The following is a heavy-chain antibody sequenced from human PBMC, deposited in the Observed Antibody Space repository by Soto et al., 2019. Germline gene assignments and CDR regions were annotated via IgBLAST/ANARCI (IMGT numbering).Heavy chain of an antibody. V-gene: IGHV3-30-3*01. J-gene: IGHJ4*02. CDR2: ISYDGSNK. D-gene: IGHD5-18*01. Sequence: GGSLRLSCAASGFTFSSYAMHWVRQAPGKGLEWVAVISYDGSNKYYADSVKGRFTISRDNSENTLYLQMNSLRAEDTAVYYCARGPQLWDPFDYWGQGTLVTVSS. CDR3: ARGPQLWDPFDY. CDR1: GFTFSSYA.